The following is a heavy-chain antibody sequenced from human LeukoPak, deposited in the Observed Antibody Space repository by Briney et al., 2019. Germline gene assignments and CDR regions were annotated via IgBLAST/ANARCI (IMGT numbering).Heavy chain of an antibody. CDR3: AKWFGSSYGYLDY. J-gene: IGHJ4*02. D-gene: IGHD5-18*01. V-gene: IGHV3-30*18. CDR2: ISYDGSNK. Sequence: GGSLRLSCAASGFTFSSYAMSWVRQAPGKGLEWVAVISYDGSNKYYADSVKGRFTISRDNSKNTLYLQMNSLRAEDTAVYYCAKWFGSSYGYLDYWGQGTLVTVSS. CDR1: GFTFSSYA.